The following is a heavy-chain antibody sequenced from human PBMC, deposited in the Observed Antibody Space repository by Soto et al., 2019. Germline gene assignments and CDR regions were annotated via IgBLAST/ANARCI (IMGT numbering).Heavy chain of an antibody. Sequence: PSETLSLTCAVSGYSISSGYYWGWIRQPPGKGLEWIGSMYHSGSTDYNPSLKSRVTISVDTSKNQFSLQLSSVTAADTAVYYCVRDYSGSSFDYWGQGTLVTVYS. J-gene: IGHJ4*02. V-gene: IGHV4-38-2*02. D-gene: IGHD1-26*01. CDR1: GYSISSGYY. CDR3: VRDYSGSSFDY. CDR2: MYHSGST.